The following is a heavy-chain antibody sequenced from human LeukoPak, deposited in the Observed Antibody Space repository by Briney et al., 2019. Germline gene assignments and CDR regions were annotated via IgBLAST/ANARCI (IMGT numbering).Heavy chain of an antibody. Sequence: GASVKVSCKISGYTLTEVSMHWVRQAPGKGLEWVGGFDPADGEPIYAQKFQGRVTMSEDTSTDTAYMDLSSLRSEDTAVYYCATEVVGYGDVHYFDSWGQGTLVTVSS. D-gene: IGHD4-17*01. J-gene: IGHJ4*02. CDR3: ATEVVGYGDVHYFDS. V-gene: IGHV1-24*01. CDR2: FDPADGEP. CDR1: GYTLTEVS.